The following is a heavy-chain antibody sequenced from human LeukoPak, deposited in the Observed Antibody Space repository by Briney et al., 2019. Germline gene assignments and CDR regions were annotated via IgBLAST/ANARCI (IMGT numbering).Heavy chain of an antibody. D-gene: IGHD3-3*02. CDR3: AKEGLLDYYYYMDV. J-gene: IGHJ6*03. CDR1: GFTFSSYG. V-gene: IGHV3-30*02. Sequence: GGSLRLSCAASGFTFSSYGMHWVRQARGKGLEWVAFIRYDGSNKYYADSVKGRFTISRDNSKNTLYLQMNSLRAEDTAVYYCAKEGLLDYYYYMDVWGKGTTVTISS. CDR2: IRYDGSNK.